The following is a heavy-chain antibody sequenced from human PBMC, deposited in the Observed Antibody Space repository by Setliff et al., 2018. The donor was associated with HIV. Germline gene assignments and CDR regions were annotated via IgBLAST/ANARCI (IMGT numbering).Heavy chain of an antibody. CDR1: GASISSSSHH. V-gene: IGHV4-39*01. J-gene: IGHJ6*03. Sequence: PSETLSLTCTVSGASISSSSHHWAWIRQPPGKGLEYIGNIYYTGSTHHNPSLESRVATSVDTSKNQFSLKLSYVTAADTAVYYCARIVRWELVATSTFFYYYMDVWGKGTTVTVSS. CDR2: IYYTGST. D-gene: IGHD1-26*01. CDR3: ARIVRWELVATSTFFYYYMDV.